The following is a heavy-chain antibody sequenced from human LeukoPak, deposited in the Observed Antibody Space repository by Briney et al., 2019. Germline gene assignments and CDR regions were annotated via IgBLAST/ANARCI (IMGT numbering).Heavy chain of an antibody. CDR2: INQDGSEK. V-gene: IGHV3-7*01. CDR3: AGEWQGGIAAAGTRIEGDY. D-gene: IGHD6-13*01. J-gene: IGHJ4*02. Sequence: GGSLRLSCAVSGFAVSGYWMSWVRQGPGKGLEWVANINQDGSEKYYVDSVKGRFTISRDNAENSLFLQMSSLRVEDTAVYYCAGEWQGGIAAAGTRIEGDYWGQGTLVAVSS. CDR1: GFAVSGYW.